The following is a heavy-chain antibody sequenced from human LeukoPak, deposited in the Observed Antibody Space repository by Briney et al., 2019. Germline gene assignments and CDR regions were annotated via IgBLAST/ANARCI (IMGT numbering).Heavy chain of an antibody. CDR2: IYYSGST. CDR3: ARAGSSWGNYYYYYYMDV. J-gene: IGHJ6*03. V-gene: IGHV4-59*01. D-gene: IGHD6-13*01. CDR1: GGSISSYY. Sequence: SEILSLTCTVSGGSISSYYWSWIRQPPGKGLEWIGYIYYSGSTNYNPSLKSRVTISVDTSKNQFSLKLSSVTAADTAVYYCARAGSSWGNYYYYYYMDVWGKGTTVTVSS.